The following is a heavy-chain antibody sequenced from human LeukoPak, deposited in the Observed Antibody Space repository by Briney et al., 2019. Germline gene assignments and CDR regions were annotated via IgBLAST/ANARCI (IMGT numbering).Heavy chain of an antibody. CDR2: ISLYNAKT. Sequence: GAPVKVSCKASGYTFTSYAISWVRQAPGQGLDWMGWISLYNAKTNYAQKLQGRVTMTTDTSTSTAYMELMSLRSDGTAVYYCARLGVAGDPSSAEYLQHWGQGTLVTVSS. D-gene: IGHD6-19*01. CDR1: GYTFTSYA. V-gene: IGHV1-18*01. CDR3: ARLGVAGDPSSAEYLQH. J-gene: IGHJ1*01.